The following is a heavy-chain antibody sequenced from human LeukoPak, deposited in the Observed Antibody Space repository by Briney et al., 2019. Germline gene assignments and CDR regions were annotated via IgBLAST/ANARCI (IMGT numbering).Heavy chain of an antibody. D-gene: IGHD3-9*01. Sequence: GGSLRLSCAASGFTFSSYAMHWVRQAPGKGLEYVSAISSNGGSTYYANSVKGGFTISRDNSKNTLYLQMGSLRAEDMAVYYRASLEGAISNGSIHYWAQATPVTGSS. V-gene: IGHV3-64*01. CDR1: GFTFSSYA. J-gene: IGHJ4*02. CDR3: ASLEGAISNGSIHY. CDR2: ISSNGGST.